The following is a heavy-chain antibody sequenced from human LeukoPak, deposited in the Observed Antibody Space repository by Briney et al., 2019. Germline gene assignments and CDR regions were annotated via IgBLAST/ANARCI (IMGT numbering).Heavy chain of an antibody. D-gene: IGHD3-22*01. CDR1: GFTVNTYD. CDR2: FGISGTI. J-gene: IGHJ4*02. Sequence: GGSLRLFCAASGFTVNTYDMHWVRQAPGEGPEWIAYFGISGTIYYADSVRGRFTISRDNSKNTLYLQMNSLRAEDTALYYCAKDGLYYDGSEHVYYFDSWGQGTLVTVSS. V-gene: IGHV3-69-1*02. CDR3: AKDGLYYDGSEHVYYFDS.